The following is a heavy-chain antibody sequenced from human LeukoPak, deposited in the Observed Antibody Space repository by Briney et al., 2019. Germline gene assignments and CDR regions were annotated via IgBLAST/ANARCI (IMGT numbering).Heavy chain of an antibody. CDR1: GFTFRYYA. V-gene: IGHV3-30*04. CDR3: AREGIILTRLGGHYYHYMDV. J-gene: IGHJ6*03. CDR2: ISNDGSTK. D-gene: IGHD3-10*01. Sequence: GGSLRLSCAASGFTFRYYAMHWVRQAPGKGLEWVAVISNDGSTKLYADSVKGRFTISRDSSKNTVSLQMDTLRADDTALYFCAREGIILTRLGGHYYHYMDVWGKGTTVIVS.